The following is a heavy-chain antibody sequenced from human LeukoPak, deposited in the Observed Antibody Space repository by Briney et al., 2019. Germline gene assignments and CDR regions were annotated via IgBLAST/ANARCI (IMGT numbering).Heavy chain of an antibody. D-gene: IGHD3-10*01. CDR2: ISASGSSI. CDR3: ARGGASGRSGMDV. Sequence: GGSLRLSCAASGFTFSSYSMNWVRQAPRKGLEWLSYISASGSSIYSAASVQGRFTISRDNAKDSLYLQMNSLRAEDTAIYYCARGGASGRSGMDVWGQGTTVAVSS. J-gene: IGHJ6*02. V-gene: IGHV3-48*04. CDR1: GFTFSSYS.